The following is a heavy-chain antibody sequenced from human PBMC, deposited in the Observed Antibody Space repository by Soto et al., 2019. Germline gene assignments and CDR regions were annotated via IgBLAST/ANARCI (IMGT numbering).Heavy chain of an antibody. CDR1: GYAFSHYG. CDR2: IGVYNGKT. CDR3: ARDLDGSGSYYTDF. J-gene: IGHJ4*02. D-gene: IGHD3-10*01. V-gene: IGHV1-18*01. Sequence: GASVKVSCKASGYAFSHYGISWVRLAPGQGLEWMGWIGVYNGKTNYAQKLQGRVIMTTDTSTSTAYMELRSLRSDDTAVYYCARDLDGSGSYYTDFWGQGTLVTVSS.